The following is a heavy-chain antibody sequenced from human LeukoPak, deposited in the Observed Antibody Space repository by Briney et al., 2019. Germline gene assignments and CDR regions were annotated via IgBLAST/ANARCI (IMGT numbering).Heavy chain of an antibody. D-gene: IGHD2-8*01. CDR3: AASYCTNGVCYGHYFDY. J-gene: IGHJ4*02. CDR1: GDSISSDY. CDR2: IHYTGST. Sequence: PSETLSLTCTVSGDSISSDYWSWIRQPPGKGLEWIGYIHYTGSTNYNPSLRSRVTISVDPSKNQFSLKLNSVTAADTAVYYCAASYCTNGVCYGHYFDYWGQGTLVTVSS. V-gene: IGHV4-59*08.